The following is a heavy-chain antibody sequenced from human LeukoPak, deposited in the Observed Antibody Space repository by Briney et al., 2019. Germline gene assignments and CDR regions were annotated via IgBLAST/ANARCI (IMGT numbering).Heavy chain of an antibody. V-gene: IGHV1-18*01. D-gene: IGHD3-22*01. CDR2: ISAYNGNT. J-gene: IGHJ4*02. CDR3: ARVIHPNYYYDSSGYLDY. Sequence: ASVKVSCKASGYTFTSYGISWVRQAPGQGLEWMGWISAYNGNTNYAQKLQGRVTMTTDTSTSTAYMELRSLRSDDTAVYYCARVIHPNYYYDSSGYLDYWGQGTLVTVSS. CDR1: GYTFTSYG.